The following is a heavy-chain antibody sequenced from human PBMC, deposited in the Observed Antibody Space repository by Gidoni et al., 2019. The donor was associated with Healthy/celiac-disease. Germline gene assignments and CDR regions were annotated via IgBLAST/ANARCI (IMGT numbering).Heavy chain of an antibody. V-gene: IGHV4-30-2*01. CDR2: IYHSGST. D-gene: IGHD3-16*02. J-gene: IGHJ3*02. CDR3: ARGSDVMITFGGVIVHDAFDI. Sequence: QLQLQESGSGLVKPSQTLSLTCAVSGCSISSGGYSWRWIRQPPGKGLEWIGYIYHSGSTYYNPSLKSRVTISVDRSKNQFSLKLSSVTAADTAVYYCARGSDVMITFGGVIVHDAFDIWGQGTMVTVSS. CDR1: GCSISSGGYS.